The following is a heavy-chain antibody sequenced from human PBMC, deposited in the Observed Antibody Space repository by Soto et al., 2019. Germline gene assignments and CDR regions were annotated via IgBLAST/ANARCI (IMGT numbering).Heavy chain of an antibody. J-gene: IGHJ2*01. CDR2: IYYSGST. CDR1: GGSISSYY. Sequence: QVQLQESGPGLVKPSETLSLTCTVSGGSISSYYLRWIRQPPGKGLEWIGYIYYSGSTNYNPSLKSRVTISVDTSKHQFSLKLSSVTAADTAVYYCAGIVYGDYVQWYFDLWGRGTLVTVSS. D-gene: IGHD4-17*01. V-gene: IGHV4-59*01. CDR3: AGIVYGDYVQWYFDL.